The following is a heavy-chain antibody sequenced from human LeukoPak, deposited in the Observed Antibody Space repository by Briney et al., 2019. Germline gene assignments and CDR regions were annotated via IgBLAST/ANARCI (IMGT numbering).Heavy chain of an antibody. D-gene: IGHD3-3*01. J-gene: IGHJ4*02. V-gene: IGHV4-38-2*01. CDR1: GYTLSSGFY. Sequence: PSETLSLTCDVSGYTLSSGFYWGWIRQPPGKGLEWIGTIYHTGSTYYNPSLKSRVTISVDTSKNQFSLKLNSVTAADTAVYYCARAGWSLTSGLDYWGQGTLVTVSS. CDR2: IYHTGST. CDR3: ARAGWSLTSGLDY.